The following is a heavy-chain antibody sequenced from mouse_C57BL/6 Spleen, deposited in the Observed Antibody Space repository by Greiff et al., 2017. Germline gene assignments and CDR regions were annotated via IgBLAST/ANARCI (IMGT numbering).Heavy chain of an antibody. J-gene: IGHJ4*01. D-gene: IGHD2-5*01. CDR1: GYAFSSSW. V-gene: IGHV1-82*01. Sequence: QVPLQQSGPELVKPGASVKISCKASGYAFSSSWLNWVKQRPGKGLEWIGRIYPGDGDTNYNGKFKGKATLTADKSSSTAYMQLSSLTSDDSAVYFCARRGYSKEDAMDYWGQGTSVTVSS. CDR2: IYPGDGDT. CDR3: ARRGYSKEDAMDY.